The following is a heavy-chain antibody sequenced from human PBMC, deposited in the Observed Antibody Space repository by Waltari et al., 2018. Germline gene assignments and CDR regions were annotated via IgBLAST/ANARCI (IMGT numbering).Heavy chain of an antibody. CDR2: IYYTGTT. D-gene: IGHD3-3*01. V-gene: IGHV4-39*01. Sequence: QLQLQESGPQLVKPSETLSLTCTVSGASLDNTTTYWGWVRQPPGKGLEWIGSIYYTGTTYYNPSLKSRMTISADTSKTQFSLRLSSVTAADTAVYYCARHINFWSGYYFDSWGQGTLVTVSS. J-gene: IGHJ4*02. CDR3: ARHINFWSGYYFDS. CDR1: GASLDNTTTY.